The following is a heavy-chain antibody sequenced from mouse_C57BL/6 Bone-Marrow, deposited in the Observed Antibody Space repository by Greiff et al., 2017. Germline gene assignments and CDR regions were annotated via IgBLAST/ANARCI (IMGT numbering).Heavy chain of an antibody. D-gene: IGHD3-2*02. J-gene: IGHJ3*01. CDR3: ARSRTAQAHWCAY. CDR2: IDPSDSGT. Sequence: QVQLQQPGAELVRPGSSVKLSCKASGYTFTSYWMHWVKQRPIQGLEWIGNIDPSDSGTHYNQKFKGKATLTVDKSSSTAYMQLSSLTSEDSAVYYCARSRTAQAHWCAYWGQGTLVTVSA. CDR1: GYTFTSYW. V-gene: IGHV1-52*01.